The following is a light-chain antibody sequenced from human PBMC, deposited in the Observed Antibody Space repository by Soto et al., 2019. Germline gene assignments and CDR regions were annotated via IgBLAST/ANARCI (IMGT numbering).Light chain of an antibody. CDR3: QQYGNSPMYT. CDR2: GAS. J-gene: IGKJ2*01. Sequence: IVLTQSPVTLSLSPGERATLSCRASQSVSSSYLAWYQQKPGQAPTLLIDGASSSAAGIPDRFSGSGSGTDFHLTISRLEPEDFAVYCCQQYGNSPMYTFGQGTKLEIK. CDR1: QSVSSSY. V-gene: IGKV3-20*01.